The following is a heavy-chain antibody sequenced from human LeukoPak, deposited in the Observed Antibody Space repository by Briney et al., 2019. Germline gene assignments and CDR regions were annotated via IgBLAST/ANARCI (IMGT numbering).Heavy chain of an antibody. J-gene: IGHJ4*02. D-gene: IGHD3-10*01. CDR2: IYPGDSDA. Sequence: GESLTISCKLSAYSFTSYWIGCVRHMPEEGRKWVGIIYPGDSDARYSPYFQGQVTISADKSISTAYLQWTGLKASDTAMYYCARSATSGSYYRYWGQGTLVTVSS. CDR3: ARSATSGSYYRY. CDR1: AYSFTSYW. V-gene: IGHV5-51*01.